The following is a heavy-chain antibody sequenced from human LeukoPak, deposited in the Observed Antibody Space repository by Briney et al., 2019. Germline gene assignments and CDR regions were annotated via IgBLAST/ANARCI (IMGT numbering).Heavy chain of an antibody. Sequence: SETLSLTCAVYGGSFSAYYWSWIRQSPGKGLEWIGEINQSGSTNYNPSLKSRVTISVDTSKNQFSLKLSSVTAADTAVYYCARRGSGSYRSLGYWGQGTLVTVSS. V-gene: IGHV4-34*01. J-gene: IGHJ4*02. CDR2: INQSGST. CDR1: GGSFSAYY. D-gene: IGHD3-10*01. CDR3: ARRGSGSYRSLGY.